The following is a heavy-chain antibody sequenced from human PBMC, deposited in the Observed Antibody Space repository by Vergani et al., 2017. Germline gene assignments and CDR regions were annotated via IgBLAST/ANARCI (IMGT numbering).Heavy chain of an antibody. D-gene: IGHD1-26*01. V-gene: IGHV3-23*01. CDR1: GFSFTTYA. CDR2: ISGSGDNT. CDR3: ASQQWELYY. Sequence: EVQLLESGGDLVQPGGSLRLSCAASGFSFTTYAMSWVRQAPGKGLEWVSSISGSGDNTYYADSVKGRFTVSRDNSKNTLYLRMSSLRVDDTAVYYCASQQWELYYWGQGTLVTVSS. J-gene: IGHJ4*02.